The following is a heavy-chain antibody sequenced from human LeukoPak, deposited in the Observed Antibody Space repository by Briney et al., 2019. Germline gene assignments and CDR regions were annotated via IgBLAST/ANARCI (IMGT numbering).Heavy chain of an antibody. Sequence: PSETLSLTCTVSGGSISSGGYYWSWIRQPPGEGLEWIGYIYYSGSTNYNPSLKSRVTISVDTSKNQFSLKLSSVTAADTAVYYCASGPLTPEVYYYYGMDVWGQGTTVTVSS. CDR3: ASGPLTPEVYYYYGMDV. CDR2: IYYSGST. V-gene: IGHV4-61*08. D-gene: IGHD1-14*01. CDR1: GGSISSGGYY. J-gene: IGHJ6*02.